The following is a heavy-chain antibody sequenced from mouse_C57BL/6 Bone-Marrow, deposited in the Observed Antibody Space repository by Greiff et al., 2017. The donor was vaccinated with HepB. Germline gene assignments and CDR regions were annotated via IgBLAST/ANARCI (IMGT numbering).Heavy chain of an antibody. CDR2: ISYDGSN. Sequence: VQLQQSGPGLVKPSQSLSLTCSVTGYSITSGYYWNWIRQFPGNKLEWMGYISYDGSNNYNPSLKNRISITRDTSKNQFFLKLNSVTTEDTATYYCARGGVWSDYWGQGTTLTVSS. J-gene: IGHJ2*01. D-gene: IGHD2-10*02. V-gene: IGHV3-6*01. CDR1: GYSITSGYY. CDR3: ARGGVWSDY.